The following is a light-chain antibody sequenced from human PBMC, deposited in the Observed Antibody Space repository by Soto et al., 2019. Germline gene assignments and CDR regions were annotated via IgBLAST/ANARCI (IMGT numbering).Light chain of an antibody. CDR1: LDIRTN. CDR2: GAS. CDR3: LQHHDDTYT. J-gene: IGKJ2*01. V-gene: IGKV1-17*01. Sequence: DVQVTQSPSSLSASVGDRVTITCRASLDIRTNLNWYQQKPGQAPQRLIYGASTLQGGVPPRFGGSGSGTEFTLTITSLQPEDFATYFCLQHHDDTYTFGQGTKVDVK.